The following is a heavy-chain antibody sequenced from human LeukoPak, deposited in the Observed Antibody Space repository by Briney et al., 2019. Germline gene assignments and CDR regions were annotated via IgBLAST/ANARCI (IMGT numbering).Heavy chain of an antibody. CDR1: GFTVSSNY. J-gene: IGHJ4*02. Sequence: GSLRLSCAASGFTVSSNYMSWVRQAPGKGLEWVSVIYSGGSTYYADSVKGRFTISRDNSKNTLYLQMNSLRAEDTAVYYCAKSQKYCSGGSCYFPYWGQGTLVTVSS. D-gene: IGHD2-15*01. V-gene: IGHV3-53*01. CDR2: IYSGGST. CDR3: AKSQKYCSGGSCYFPY.